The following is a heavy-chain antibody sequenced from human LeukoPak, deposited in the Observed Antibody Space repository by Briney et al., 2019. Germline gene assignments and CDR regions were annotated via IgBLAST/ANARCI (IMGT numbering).Heavy chain of an antibody. CDR1: GFTFSSYS. CDR2: ISSSSSTI. V-gene: IGHV3-48*01. J-gene: IGHJ6*02. D-gene: IGHD6-19*01. CDR3: ARDNRKQWLAGYYYYGMDV. Sequence: PGGSLRLSCASSGFTFSSYSMNWVRQAPGKGLEWVSYISSSSSTIYYADSVKGRFTISRDNAKNSLYLQMNSLRAEDTAVYYCARDNRKQWLAGYYYYGMDVWGQGTTVTVSS.